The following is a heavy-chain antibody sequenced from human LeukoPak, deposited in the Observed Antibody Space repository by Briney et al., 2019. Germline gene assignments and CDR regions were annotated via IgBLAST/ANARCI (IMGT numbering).Heavy chain of an antibody. CDR2: ISSSSLYI. V-gene: IGHV3-21*01. Sequence: PGGSLRLSCSASAFTLSTYSMNWVRQAPAKGLEWVSSISSSSLYIYYADSVKGRFTISRDNAKNSLYLQMNSLRAEDTAVYYCASEHSGNYYRPFDYWGQGTLVTVSS. D-gene: IGHD1-26*01. J-gene: IGHJ4*02. CDR1: AFTLSTYS. CDR3: ASEHSGNYYRPFDY.